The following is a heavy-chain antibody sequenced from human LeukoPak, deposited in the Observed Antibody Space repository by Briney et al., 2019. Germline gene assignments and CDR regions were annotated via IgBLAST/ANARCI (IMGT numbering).Heavy chain of an antibody. J-gene: IGHJ4*02. CDR2: ISYDGSNK. CDR3: AKEGIVVRSIVVVPAAIGLLGY. Sequence: GGSLRLSCAASGFTFSSYAMHWVRQAPGKGLEWVAVISYDGSNKYYADSVKGRFTISRDNSKDTLYLQMNSLRAEDTAVYYCAKEGIVVRSIVVVPAAIGLLGYWGQGTLVTVSS. D-gene: IGHD2-2*01. V-gene: IGHV3-30-3*01. CDR1: GFTFSSYA.